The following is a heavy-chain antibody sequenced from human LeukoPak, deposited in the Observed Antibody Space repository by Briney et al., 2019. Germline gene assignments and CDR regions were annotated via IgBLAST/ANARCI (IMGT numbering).Heavy chain of an antibody. V-gene: IGHV4-39*07. Sequence: KPSETLSLTCTVSGGSISSSSYYWSWIRQPPGKGLEWIGEINHSGSTNYNPSLKSRVTISVDTSKNQFSLKLSSVTAADTAVYYCARGPAWGSYYVRWFDPWGQGTLVTVSS. D-gene: IGHD1-26*01. J-gene: IGHJ5*02. CDR2: INHSGST. CDR1: GGSISSSSYY. CDR3: ARGPAWGSYYVRWFDP.